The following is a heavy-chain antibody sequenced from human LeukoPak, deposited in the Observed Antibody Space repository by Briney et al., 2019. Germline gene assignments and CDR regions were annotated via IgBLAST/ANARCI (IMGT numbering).Heavy chain of an antibody. Sequence: GGSLRLSCAASGFTFSDYYMSWIRQAPGKGLEWVSYISSSSSYTNYADSVKGRFTISRDNVKNSLYLQMNSLRAEDTAVYYCAREGRYDILTGYYKGFDYWGQGTLVTVSS. CDR1: GFTFSDYY. CDR3: AREGRYDILTGYYKGFDY. CDR2: ISSSSSYT. V-gene: IGHV3-11*06. J-gene: IGHJ4*02. D-gene: IGHD3-9*01.